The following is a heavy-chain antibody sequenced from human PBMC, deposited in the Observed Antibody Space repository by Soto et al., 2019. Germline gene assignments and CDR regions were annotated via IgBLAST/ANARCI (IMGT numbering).Heavy chain of an antibody. Sequence: QVQLVQSGAVVRKPGASVTVSCKVSGYTLSEVSIHWVRQTPGKGLEWMGGFDPENDETSYAQKFQGRVTLTEDTSTDTAYLELSSLRSEDTAIYYCAIDAYCTGATCYSGYNWFDPWGQGTQVTVSS. CDR1: GYTLSEVS. CDR3: AIDAYCTGATCYSGYNWFDP. J-gene: IGHJ5*02. CDR2: FDPENDET. V-gene: IGHV1-24*01. D-gene: IGHD2-8*02.